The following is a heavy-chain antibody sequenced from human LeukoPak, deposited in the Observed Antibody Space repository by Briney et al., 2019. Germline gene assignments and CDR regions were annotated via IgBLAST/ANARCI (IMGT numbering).Heavy chain of an antibody. CDR1: GYSFTNYW. V-gene: IGHV5-51*01. CDR3: ARGGGWWYGSSDY. J-gene: IGHJ4*02. Sequence: GESLKISCKGSGYSFTNYWIGWVRQMPGKGLEWMGIIHPGDSGTRYSPSFQGQVTMSVDESITTAYLQWSSLGASDSAIYYCARGGGWWYGSSDYWGQGTLVTVSS. CDR2: IHPGDSGT. D-gene: IGHD2-15*01.